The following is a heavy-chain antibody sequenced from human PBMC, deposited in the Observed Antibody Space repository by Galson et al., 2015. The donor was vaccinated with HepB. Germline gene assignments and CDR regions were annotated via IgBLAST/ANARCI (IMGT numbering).Heavy chain of an antibody. V-gene: IGHV3-49*03. CDR1: GFTFADFA. CDR3: ARDRRGGYGPFDY. D-gene: IGHD5-12*01. J-gene: IGHJ4*02. Sequence: SLRLSCAASGFTFADFAMTWFRQAPGKGLEWVGFIRSKAYGGTTEYAASVKGRYSISRDDSKRIAYLQMNSLKAGDTAMYYCARDRRGGYGPFDYWGQGTLVTVSS. CDR2: IRSKAYGGTT.